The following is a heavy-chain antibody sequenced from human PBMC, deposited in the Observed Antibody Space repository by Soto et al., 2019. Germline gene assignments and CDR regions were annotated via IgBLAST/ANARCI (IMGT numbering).Heavy chain of an antibody. J-gene: IGHJ4*02. V-gene: IGHV1-18*01. CDR2: ISAYNGNT. D-gene: IGHD6-13*01. CDR3: ARDRPSIAAAGRLKGFDY. Sequence: LEWMGWISAYNGNTNYAQKLQGRVTMTTDTSTSTAYMELRSLRSDDTAVYYCARDRPSIAAAGRLKGFDYWGQGTLVTVSS.